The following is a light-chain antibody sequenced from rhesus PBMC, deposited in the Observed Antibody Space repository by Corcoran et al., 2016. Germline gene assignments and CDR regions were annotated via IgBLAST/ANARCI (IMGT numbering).Light chain of an antibody. Sequence: DIQMSQSPSSLSASVGDRVTITCRASQGISSYLNWYQQKPGKAPKRLIYAAFSLESGVPSRCSGSGSGTDFTLTISSLQPEDVATYYCLQYDSDPYSFGQGTKVEIK. CDR2: AAF. V-gene: IGKV1-43*02. J-gene: IGKJ2*01. CDR1: QGISSY. CDR3: LQYDSDPYS.